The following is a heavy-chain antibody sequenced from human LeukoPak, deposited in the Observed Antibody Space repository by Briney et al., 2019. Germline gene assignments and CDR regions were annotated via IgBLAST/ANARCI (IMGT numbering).Heavy chain of an antibody. CDR3: ARSPKVTIFSGYYYNMDV. CDR1: GFTFSSHW. J-gene: IGHJ6*03. V-gene: IGHV3-74*01. D-gene: IGHD3-9*01. CDR2: IKYDASST. Sequence: GGSLRLSWADSGFTFSSHWMHWVRQALGKGLVWVSRIKYDASSTSYADSVKGRFTISRDNAKNTLYLQMNSLRAEDTAVYYCARSPKVTIFSGYYYNMDVRGKGTTVTVSS.